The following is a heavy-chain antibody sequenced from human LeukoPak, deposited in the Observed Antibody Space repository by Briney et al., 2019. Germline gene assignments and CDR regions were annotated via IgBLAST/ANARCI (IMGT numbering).Heavy chain of an antibody. V-gene: IGHV4-34*01. CDR2: INHSGST. D-gene: IGHD3-9*01. J-gene: IGHJ4*02. Sequence: SETLSLTCTVSGGSISSYYWSWIRQPPGKGLEWTGEINHSGSTNYNPSLKSRVTISVDTSKNQFSLKLSSVTAADTAVYYCARLIRYFDWLLFGGSPYYFDYWGQGTLVTVSS. CDR3: ARLIRYFDWLLFGGSPYYFDY. CDR1: GGSISSYY.